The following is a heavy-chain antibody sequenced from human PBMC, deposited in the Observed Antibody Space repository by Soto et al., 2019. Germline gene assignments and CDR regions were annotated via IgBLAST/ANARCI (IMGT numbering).Heavy chain of an antibody. D-gene: IGHD2-2*01. CDR3: AKDFSVNTFKPAYCDF. CDR1: GFTFSSYA. Sequence: EVPLLESGGGLVQPGGSLRLSCAASGFTFSSYAMRWVRRAPGKGLEWVSVISGSGGSTYSADSVNGRFTISRDNSKNTLYLQMNNLRAEDTAIYYCAKDFSVNTFKPAYCDFWGQGTLVTVSS. CDR2: ISGSGGST. J-gene: IGHJ4*02. V-gene: IGHV3-23*01.